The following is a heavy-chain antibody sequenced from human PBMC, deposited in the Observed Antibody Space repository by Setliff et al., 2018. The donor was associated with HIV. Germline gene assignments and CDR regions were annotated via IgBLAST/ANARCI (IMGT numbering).Heavy chain of an antibody. CDR1: GGTFSSYA. D-gene: IGHD1-26*01. CDR3: AREVGTYSGSYAVADGFDI. CDR2: IIPVFGTA. Sequence: SVKVSCKASGGTFSSYAISWVRQAPGQGLEWIGGIIPVFGTANYAQKFQGRVTITTDEPTGTTYVELSSLRSEDTAVYYCAREVGTYSGSYAVADGFDIWGQGTMVTVSS. V-gene: IGHV1-69*05. J-gene: IGHJ3*02.